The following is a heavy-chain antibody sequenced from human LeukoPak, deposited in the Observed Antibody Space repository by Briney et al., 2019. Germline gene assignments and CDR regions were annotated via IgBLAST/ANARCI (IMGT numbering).Heavy chain of an antibody. Sequence: SVKVSCKASGGTFSSYAISWVRQAPGQGLEWMGGIIPIFGTANYAQKFQGRVTITADESTSTAYMELSSLRSEDTAVYYCASEYSSSYTCGDCYDYWGQGTLVTVSS. V-gene: IGHV1-69*13. J-gene: IGHJ4*02. CDR1: GGTFSSYA. CDR3: ASEYSSSYTCGDCYDY. CDR2: IIPIFGTA. D-gene: IGHD6-13*01.